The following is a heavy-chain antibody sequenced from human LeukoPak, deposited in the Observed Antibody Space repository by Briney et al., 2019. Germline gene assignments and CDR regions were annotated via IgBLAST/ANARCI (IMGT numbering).Heavy chain of an antibody. J-gene: IGHJ4*02. D-gene: IGHD3-10*01. CDR3: ARGIYYLIEY. V-gene: IGHV4-38-2*01. Sequence: SETLSLTCAVSGYSISSGDYWGWIRQSPGKGLEWIGNIFHSGSTYHNPSLKSRVTISVDASKNEFSLKLSSVTAADTAVYYCARGIYYLIEYWGQGTLVTVSS. CDR1: GYSISSGDY. CDR2: IFHSGST.